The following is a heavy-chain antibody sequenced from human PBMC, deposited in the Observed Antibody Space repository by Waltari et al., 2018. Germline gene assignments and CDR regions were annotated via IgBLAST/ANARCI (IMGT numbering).Heavy chain of an antibody. CDR2: ISSSSSYI. V-gene: IGHV3-21*01. J-gene: IGHJ6*03. CDR1: GFTFSSYS. D-gene: IGHD4-17*01. Sequence: EVQLVESGGGLVKPGGSLRLSCAASGFTFSSYSTNWVRQAPGKGLEWVSSISSSSSYIYYADSVKGRFTISRDNAKNSLYLQMNSLRAEDTAVYYCATTTVTTSYMDVWGKGTTVTVSS. CDR3: ATTTVTTSYMDV.